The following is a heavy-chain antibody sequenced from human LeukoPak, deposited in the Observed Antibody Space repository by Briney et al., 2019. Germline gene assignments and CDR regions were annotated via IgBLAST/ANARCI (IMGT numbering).Heavy chain of an antibody. CDR1: GFTFSSYA. V-gene: IGHV3-30-3*01. D-gene: IGHD3-10*01. Sequence: GGSLRLSCAASGFTFSSYAMHWVRQAPGKGLEWVAVISYDGSNKYYADSVKGRFTISRGNSKNTLYLQMNSLRAEDTAVYYCARDTYYYGSGSYYNWFDPWGQGTLVTVSS. J-gene: IGHJ5*02. CDR2: ISYDGSNK. CDR3: ARDTYYYGSGSYYNWFDP.